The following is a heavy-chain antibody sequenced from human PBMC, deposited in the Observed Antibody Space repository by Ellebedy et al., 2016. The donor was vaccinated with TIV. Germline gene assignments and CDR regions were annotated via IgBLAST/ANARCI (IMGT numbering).Heavy chain of an antibody. D-gene: IGHD5-24*01. CDR1: GGSISSYY. CDR2: IYYSGST. CDR3: ASLEMATILDAFDI. Sequence: MPSETLSLTCTVSGGSISSYYWSWIRQPPGKGLEWIGNIYYSGSTYYNPSLKSRVTISVDTSKKQFSLKLSSVTAADTAVYYCASLEMATILDAFDIWGQGTKVTVSS. V-gene: IGHV4-59*04. J-gene: IGHJ3*02.